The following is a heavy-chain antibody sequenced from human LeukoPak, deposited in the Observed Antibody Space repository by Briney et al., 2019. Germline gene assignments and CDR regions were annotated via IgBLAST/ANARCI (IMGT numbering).Heavy chain of an antibody. J-gene: IGHJ4*02. V-gene: IGHV3-23*01. CDR1: GFTFSSYA. Sequence: QAGGSLRLSYAASGFTFSSYAMSWVRQAPGKGLEWVSAISGSGGSTYYADSVKGRFTISRDNSKNTLYLQMNSLRAEDTAVYYCAKGSGSPPSEFDYWGQGTLVTVSS. CDR3: AKGSGSPPSEFDY. D-gene: IGHD3-10*01. CDR2: ISGSGGST.